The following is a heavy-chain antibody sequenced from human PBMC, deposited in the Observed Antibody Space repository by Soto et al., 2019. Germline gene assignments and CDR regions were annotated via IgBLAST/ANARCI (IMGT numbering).Heavy chain of an antibody. CDR2: ISGSGSTT. CDR3: VREASSTGLHLDH. V-gene: IGHV3-23*01. Sequence: EVQLLESGGHLVQPGGSLRLSCAASGFIFSNYDMSWVRQAPGKGLEWVSFISGSGSTTYYADSVKGRFTISRGNSKNMLYVQMNSLRAEDAAVYYCVREASSTGLHLDHWGRGTLVTVS. J-gene: IGHJ4*02. D-gene: IGHD6-6*01. CDR1: GFIFSNYD.